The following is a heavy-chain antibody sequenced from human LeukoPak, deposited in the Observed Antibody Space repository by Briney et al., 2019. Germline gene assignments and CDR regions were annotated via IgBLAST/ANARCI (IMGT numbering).Heavy chain of an antibody. CDR3: AKGGRERSSGWYNPGYYFDY. D-gene: IGHD6-19*01. V-gene: IGHV3-23*01. J-gene: IGHJ4*02. Sequence: GGSLRLSCAASGFTFSSYAMSWVRQAPGKGLEWVSAISGSGGSTYYADSVKGRFTISRDNSKNTLYLQMNSLRAEDTAVYYCAKGGRERSSGWYNPGYYFDYWGQGTLVTVSS. CDR2: ISGSGGST. CDR1: GFTFSSYA.